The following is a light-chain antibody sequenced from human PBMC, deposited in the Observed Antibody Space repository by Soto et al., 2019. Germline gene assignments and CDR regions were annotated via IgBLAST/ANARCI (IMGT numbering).Light chain of an antibody. J-gene: IGKJ1*01. CDR1: QAISTY. V-gene: IGKV1-9*01. Sequence: DIQLTQSPSLLSASVVDRVTITCLASQAISTYLAWYQQTSGKAPKLLISAASTLQRGVPSRFRGSGSGTQFTLTISSLQPDDFATYYCQQYNSYPWTFGQGTKVDIK. CDR3: QQYNSYPWT. CDR2: AAS.